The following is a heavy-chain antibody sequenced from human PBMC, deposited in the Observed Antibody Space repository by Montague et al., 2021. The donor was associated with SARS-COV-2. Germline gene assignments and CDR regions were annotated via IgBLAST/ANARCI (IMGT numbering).Heavy chain of an antibody. CDR1: GDSVSSNNAA. J-gene: IGHJ3*02. D-gene: IGHD1-26*01. CDR2: TCYRSEWYF. Sequence: CAISGDSVSSNNAAWNWIRQSPSRGLEWLGRTCYRSEWYFDYEISMGGRITINPDTSKNQFSLQLDSVTLDDTAVYYCARYSYSGTYFGLNDAFDIWGQGTLVTVSS. CDR3: ARYSYSGTYFGLNDAFDI. V-gene: IGHV6-1*01.